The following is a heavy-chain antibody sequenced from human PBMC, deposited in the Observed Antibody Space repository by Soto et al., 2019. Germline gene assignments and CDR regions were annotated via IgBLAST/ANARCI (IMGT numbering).Heavy chain of an antibody. CDR1: GFTFDDYA. D-gene: IGHD2-2*01. Sequence: EVQLVESGGGLVQPGRSLRLSCAASGFTFDDYAMHWVRQAPGKGLEWVSGISWNSGSIGYADSVKGRFTISRDNEKNSLYLQMNSLRAEDTALYYCAKGDCSSTSCRYYYYYYMDVWGKGTTVTVSS. J-gene: IGHJ6*03. V-gene: IGHV3-9*01. CDR3: AKGDCSSTSCRYYYYYYMDV. CDR2: ISWNSGSI.